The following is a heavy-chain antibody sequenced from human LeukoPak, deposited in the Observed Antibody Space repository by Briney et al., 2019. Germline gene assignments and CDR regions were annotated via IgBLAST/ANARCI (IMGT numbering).Heavy chain of an antibody. CDR1: GFTFSSYG. D-gene: IGHD6-13*01. V-gene: IGHV3-30*02. CDR2: IRYDGSNK. J-gene: IGHJ6*02. CDR3: TTDERTAAGRNYYYYYGMDV. Sequence: GGSLRLSCAASGFTFSSYGMHWVRQAPGKGLEWVAFIRYDGSNKYYADSVKGRFTISRDNSKNTLYLQMNSLKTEDTAVYYCTTDERTAAGRNYYYYYGMDVWGQGTTVTVSS.